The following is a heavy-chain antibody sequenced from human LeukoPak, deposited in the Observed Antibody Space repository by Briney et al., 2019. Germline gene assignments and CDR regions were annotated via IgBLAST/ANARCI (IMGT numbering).Heavy chain of an antibody. CDR1: GFIFSHYG. D-gene: IGHD3-10*01. CDR3: VRAHHPGGWFDP. J-gene: IGHJ5*02. V-gene: IGHV3-7*04. Sequence: GGSLRLSCAASGFIFSHYGMNWVRQAPGKGLEWVASINQDGGEIHYVDSVKGRFTISRDNAKNSLYLQMNSLTAEDTAVHYCVRAHHPGGWFDPWGQGTLVTVSS. CDR2: INQDGGEI.